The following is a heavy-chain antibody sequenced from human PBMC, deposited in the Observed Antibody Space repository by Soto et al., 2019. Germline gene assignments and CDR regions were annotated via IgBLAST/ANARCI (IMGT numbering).Heavy chain of an antibody. J-gene: IGHJ4*02. CDR2: IYWNDDK. D-gene: IGHD3-22*01. Sequence: QITLKESGPTLVNPTQTLTLTCTFSGFSLSTSGVGVGWIRQPPGKALEGLALIYWNDDKRYSPSLKSRLTHTKDTSKTPVVLTMTNRDPVDTAIYYCAHRRAFYCCDRSGDYFDYCGQGTLVSVSS. V-gene: IGHV2-5*01. CDR3: AHRRAFYCCDRSGDYFDY. CDR1: GFSLSTSGVG.